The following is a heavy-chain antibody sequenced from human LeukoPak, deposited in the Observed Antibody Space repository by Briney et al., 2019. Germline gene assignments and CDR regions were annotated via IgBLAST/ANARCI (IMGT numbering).Heavy chain of an antibody. D-gene: IGHD3-3*01. CDR1: GFTFSSYW. J-gene: IGHJ6*03. V-gene: IGHV3-7*01. Sequence: PGGSLRLSCAASGFTFSSYWMSWVRQAPGKGLEWVANIKQDGSEKYYVDSVKGRFTISRDNAKNSLYLQMNSLRAEDTAVYYCARDNSADYDFWSGWAHYYYYMDVWGKGTTVTVSS. CDR2: IKQDGSEK. CDR3: ARDNSADYDFWSGWAHYYYYMDV.